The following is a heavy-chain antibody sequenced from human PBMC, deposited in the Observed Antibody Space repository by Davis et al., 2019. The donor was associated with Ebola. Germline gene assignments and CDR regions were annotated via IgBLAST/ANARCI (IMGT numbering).Heavy chain of an antibody. D-gene: IGHD1-1*01. CDR2: ASHDGTTT. CDR3: ARALHDEVLDY. J-gene: IGHJ4*02. V-gene: IGHV3-30*04. Sequence: GESLKISCATSGFPFSNYAMHWVRQTPDRGLEWVAVASHDGTTTFYEDSVKGRFTISRDNSKSSLYLQLNRLRPDDTAIYFGARALHDEVLDYWGQGTPVTVSS. CDR1: GFPFSNYA.